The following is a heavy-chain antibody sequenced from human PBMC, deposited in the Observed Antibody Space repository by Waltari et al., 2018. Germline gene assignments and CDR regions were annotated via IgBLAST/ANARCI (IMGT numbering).Heavy chain of an antibody. CDR3: ARLKRLYYYMDV. CDR2: INPNRGGT. J-gene: IGHJ6*03. CDR1: GYTFTGYY. Sequence: QVQLVQSGAEVKKPGASVKVSCKASGYTFTGYYMHWVRQAPGQGLEWMGWINPNRGGTNYAQKFQGRVTMTRDTSISTAYMELSRLRSDDTAVYYCARLKRLYYYMDVWGKGTTVTVSS. V-gene: IGHV1-2*02.